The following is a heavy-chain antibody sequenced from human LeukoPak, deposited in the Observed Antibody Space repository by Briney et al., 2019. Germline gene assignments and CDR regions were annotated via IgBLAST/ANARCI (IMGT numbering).Heavy chain of an antibody. CDR1: GSTFSTYW. CDR2: INQDGSQT. V-gene: IGHV3-7*03. D-gene: IGHD6-6*01. J-gene: IGHJ4*02. Sequence: PGGSLRLSCAASGSTFSTYWMSWVRRAPGKGLEWVANINQDGSQTFYVDSVKGRFTISRDNPGNSVYLQMNSLRAEDTAVYYCTKDLRARYGLFDYWGQGTLVTVSS. CDR3: TKDLRARYGLFDY.